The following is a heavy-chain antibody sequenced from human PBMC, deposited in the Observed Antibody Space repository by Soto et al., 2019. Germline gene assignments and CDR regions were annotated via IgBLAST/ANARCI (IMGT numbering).Heavy chain of an antibody. CDR3: ARTIRGHGVKYFDY. Sequence: SQTLSLPCAISGDSVSSNSAAWNWIRQSPSRGLEWLGRTYYRSKWYNDYEVSVKSRITINPDTSKNQFSLQLNSVTPEDTAVYYCARTIRGHGVKYFDYWGQGTLVTVSS. V-gene: IGHV6-1*01. J-gene: IGHJ4*02. D-gene: IGHD3-10*01. CDR2: TYYRSKWYN. CDR1: GDSVSSNSAA.